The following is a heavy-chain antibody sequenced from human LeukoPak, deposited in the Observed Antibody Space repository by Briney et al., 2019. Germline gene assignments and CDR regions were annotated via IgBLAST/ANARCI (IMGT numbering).Heavy chain of an antibody. CDR2: ISANNGNA. CDR3: ARDPSFGSGSYYNFDY. Sequence: ASVKVSCKASGYMFSSYGISWVRQAPGQGLEWMGWISANNGNANYAQKLQGRVTMTRDTSTSTAYMELRSLRSEDTAVYYCARDPSFGSGSYYNFDYWGQGTLVTVSS. D-gene: IGHD3-10*01. V-gene: IGHV1-18*01. CDR1: GYMFSSYG. J-gene: IGHJ4*02.